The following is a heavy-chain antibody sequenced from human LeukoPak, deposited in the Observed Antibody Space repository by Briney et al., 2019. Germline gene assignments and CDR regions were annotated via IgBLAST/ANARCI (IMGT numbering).Heavy chain of an antibody. V-gene: IGHV3-30*04. CDR2: ISYDGSNK. CDR3: AREKISSNWFDP. Sequence: GGSLRLPCAASGFTFSSYAMHWVRQAPGKGLEWVAVISYDGSNKYYADSVKGRFTISRDNSKNTLYLQMNSLRAEDTAVYYCAREKISSNWFDPWGQGTLVTVSS. CDR1: GFTFSSYA. J-gene: IGHJ5*02. D-gene: IGHD3-3*01.